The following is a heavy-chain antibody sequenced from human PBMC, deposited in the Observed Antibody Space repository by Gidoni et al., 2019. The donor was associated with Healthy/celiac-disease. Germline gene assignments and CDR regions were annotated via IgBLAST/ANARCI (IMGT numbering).Heavy chain of an antibody. Sequence: QVQLQESGPGLVKPSETLSLTCAVSGYSISSGYYWGWIRQPPGKWLECIGSIYHSGSTYYIPSLKRRVTISVDTSKNQFSLKLSSVTAADTAVYYCARVFYSPTKWFGELSLYYFDYWGQGTLVTVSS. J-gene: IGHJ4*02. CDR3: ARVFYSPTKWFGELSLYYFDY. V-gene: IGHV4-38-2*01. CDR1: GYSISSGYY. D-gene: IGHD3-10*01. CDR2: IYHSGST.